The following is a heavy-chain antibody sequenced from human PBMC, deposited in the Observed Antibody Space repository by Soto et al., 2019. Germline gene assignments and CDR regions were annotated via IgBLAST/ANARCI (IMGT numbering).Heavy chain of an antibody. V-gene: IGHV3-23*01. D-gene: IGHD2-8*02. CDR3: AREPLLTESGPGGFDS. J-gene: IGHJ4*02. Sequence: EVQLLESGGGLVQPGGSLRLSCAASGFTFRNYPMSWVRQAPGKGLEWVSGITFSGGSAYYADSGRGRFIISRDNSKNTVSVQMNSLRDDDTAVYYCAREPLLTESGPGGFDSWGQGVLVTVSS. CDR1: GFTFRNYP. CDR2: ITFSGGSA.